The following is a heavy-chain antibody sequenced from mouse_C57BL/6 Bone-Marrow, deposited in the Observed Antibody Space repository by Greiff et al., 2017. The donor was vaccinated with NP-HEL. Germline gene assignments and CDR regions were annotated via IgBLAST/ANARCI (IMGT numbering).Heavy chain of an antibody. CDR2: INPGSGGT. Sequence: VQLQQSGAELVKPGTSVKVSCKASGYAFTNYLIAWVKQRPGQGLEWIGVINPGSGGTNYNEKFKGKATLTADKSSSTAYMQLSSLTSEDSAVYFCAIDYGRSYYSMDYWGRGTSVTVSS. CDR3: AIDYGRSYYSMDY. CDR1: GYAFTNYL. D-gene: IGHD1-1*01. J-gene: IGHJ4*01. V-gene: IGHV1-54*01.